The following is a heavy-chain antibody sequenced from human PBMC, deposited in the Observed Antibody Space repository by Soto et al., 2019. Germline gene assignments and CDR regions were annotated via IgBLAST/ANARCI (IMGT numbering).Heavy chain of an antibody. Sequence: PVGSLRLSCAASGFTFSSYAMHWVRQAPGKGLEWVAVISYDGSNKYYADSVKGRFTISRGNSKNTLYLQMNSLRAEDTAVYYCAREADSSGWYGFVVKENGGINYWGQGTLVTVSS. D-gene: IGHD6-19*01. CDR2: ISYDGSNK. CDR3: AREADSSGWYGFVVKENGGINY. J-gene: IGHJ4*02. V-gene: IGHV3-30-3*01. CDR1: GFTFSSYA.